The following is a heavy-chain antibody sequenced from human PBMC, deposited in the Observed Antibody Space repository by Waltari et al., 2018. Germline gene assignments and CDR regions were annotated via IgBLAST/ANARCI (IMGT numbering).Heavy chain of an antibody. V-gene: IGHV3-48*04. J-gene: IGHJ4*02. Sequence: EVQLVESGGGLVQPGESLRLSCAASGFTFSSYAMHWVRQAPGKGLEWVSYISSSSSSIYYADSVKGRFTISRDNAKNSLYLQMNSLRAEDTAVYYCTRTRGGDDYWGQGTLVTVSS. CDR1: GFTFSSYA. CDR3: TRTRGGDDY. D-gene: IGHD2-21*01. CDR2: ISSSSSSI.